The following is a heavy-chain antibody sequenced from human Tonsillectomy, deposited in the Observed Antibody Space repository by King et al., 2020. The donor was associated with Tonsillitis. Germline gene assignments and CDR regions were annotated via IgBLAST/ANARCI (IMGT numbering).Heavy chain of an antibody. J-gene: IGHJ4*02. CDR1: GFTFGDYA. Sequence: VQLVESGGGLVQPGRSLRLSCTASGFTFGDYAMSWLRQAPRKGLEWVGFIRSKAYGGTTKYAASVKGRFTISRDDSKSIAYLQMNSLKTEDTAVYYCTRDQYFSGLDYWGQGTLVTVSS. CDR2: IRSKAYGGTT. D-gene: IGHD6-19*01. V-gene: IGHV3-49*03. CDR3: TRDQYFSGLDY.